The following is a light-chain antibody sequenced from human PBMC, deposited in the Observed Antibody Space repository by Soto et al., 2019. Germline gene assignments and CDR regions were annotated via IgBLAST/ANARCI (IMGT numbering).Light chain of an antibody. CDR1: QSISNDH. Sequence: EIVVTQSPGTLSLSPGERATLSCRASQSISNDHLAWYQQKPGQAPRLLIYGTSNRATGGIADRFSGSGSGTDFTPTISRLEPEVFAVYYCKYYGSSVTFAGGTKVEIK. J-gene: IGKJ4*01. CDR3: KYYGSSVT. CDR2: GTS. V-gene: IGKV3-20*01.